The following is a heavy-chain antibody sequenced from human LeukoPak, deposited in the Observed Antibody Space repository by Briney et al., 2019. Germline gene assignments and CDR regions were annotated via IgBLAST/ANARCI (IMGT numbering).Heavy chain of an antibody. Sequence: ASVKVSCKASGYIFTSYPVHWVRQAPGQRLEWMGWINAGNGNTKYSQKFQGRVTITRDTSASTAYMELSSLRSEDAAVYYCARDGKMATINPNWFDPWGQGTLVTVSS. V-gene: IGHV1-3*01. CDR3: ARDGKMATINPNWFDP. J-gene: IGHJ5*02. CDR1: GYIFTSYP. CDR2: INAGNGNT. D-gene: IGHD5-24*01.